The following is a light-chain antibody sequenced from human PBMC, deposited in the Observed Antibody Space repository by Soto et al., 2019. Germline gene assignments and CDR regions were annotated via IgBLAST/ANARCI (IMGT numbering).Light chain of an antibody. CDR1: SSDVGGYDC. V-gene: IGLV2-8*01. J-gene: IGLJ1*01. CDR3: SSYAGSNNFV. CDR2: EVS. Sequence: QSALTQPPFASGSPGQSVTISCTGTSSDVGGYDCVSWYQQHPGKAPKLMIYEVSKRPSGVPDRFSGSKSGNMASLTVSGLQAEDEADYYCSSYAGSNNFVFGTGTKVTVL.